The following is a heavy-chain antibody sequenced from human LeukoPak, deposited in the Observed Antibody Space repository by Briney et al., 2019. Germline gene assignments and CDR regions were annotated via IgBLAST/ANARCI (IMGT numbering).Heavy chain of an antibody. D-gene: IGHD3-3*01. CDR1: GGAFSSYA. CDR3: ARGTAVIPLRFFQQPPGSAFDI. J-gene: IGHJ3*02. V-gene: IGHV1-69*05. Sequence: SVKVSCKASGGAFSSYAISWVRQAPGQGLEWMGGIIPIFGTANYAQKFQGRVTITTDESTSTAYMELSSLRSEDTAVYYCARGTAVIPLRFFQQPPGSAFDIWGQGTMVTVSS. CDR2: IIPIFGTA.